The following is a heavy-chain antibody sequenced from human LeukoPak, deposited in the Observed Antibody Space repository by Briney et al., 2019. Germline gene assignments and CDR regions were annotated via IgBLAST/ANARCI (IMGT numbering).Heavy chain of an antibody. CDR3: ARAYSSSSTWFDP. CDR2: IYPGDSDT. CDR1: GYSFTTYW. Sequence: GESLKISCKGSGYSFTTYWIGWVRQMPGKGLEWMGIIYPGDSDTRYSPSFQGQVSISADKSISTAYLQWSSLKTSDTAMYYCARAYSSSSTWFDPWGQGTLVTVPS. J-gene: IGHJ5*02. D-gene: IGHD6-6*01. V-gene: IGHV5-51*01.